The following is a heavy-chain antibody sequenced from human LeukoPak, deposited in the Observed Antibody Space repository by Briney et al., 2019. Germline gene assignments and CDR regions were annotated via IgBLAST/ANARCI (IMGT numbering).Heavy chain of an antibody. CDR3: ARALWRTVVTAFGY. CDR2: ISYDGSNK. V-gene: IGHV3-30*04. Sequence: GGSLRLSCAASEFTFSNYAIHWVRQAPGKGLEWVAVISYDGSNKYYADSVKGRFTISRDNSKNSLYLQMNSLRAEDTAVYYCARALWRTVVTAFGYWGQGTLVTVSS. J-gene: IGHJ4*02. CDR1: EFTFSNYA. D-gene: IGHD4-23*01.